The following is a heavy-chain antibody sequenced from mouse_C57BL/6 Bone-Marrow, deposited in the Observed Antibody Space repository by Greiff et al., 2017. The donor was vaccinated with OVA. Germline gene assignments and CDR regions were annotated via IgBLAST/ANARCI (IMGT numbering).Heavy chain of an antibody. V-gene: IGHV14-4*01. J-gene: IGHJ2*01. D-gene: IGHD1-1*01. CDR1: GFNIKDDY. CDR2: IDPENGDT. CDR3: TARDYYGSSYYFDY. Sequence: EVQLQQSGAELVRPGASVKLSCTASGFNIKDDYMHWVKQRPEQGLEWIGWIDPENGDTEYASKFQGKATITADTSSNTAYLQLSSLTSEDTAVYYGTARDYYGSSYYFDYWGQGTTLTVSS.